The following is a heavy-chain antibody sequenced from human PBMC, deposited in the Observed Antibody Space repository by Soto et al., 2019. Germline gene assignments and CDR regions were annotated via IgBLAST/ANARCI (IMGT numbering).Heavy chain of an antibody. CDR1: GGSFSGYY. Sequence: QVQLQQWGAGLLKPSETLSLTCAVYGGSFSGYYWSWIRQPPGKGLEWIGEINHSGSTNYNPSLKSRVTISVDTSKNQFSLKLSSVTAADTAVYYCARGPKNCSGGSCYSDWGQGTLVIVSS. CDR2: INHSGST. J-gene: IGHJ4*02. CDR3: ARGPKNCSGGSCYSD. D-gene: IGHD2-15*01. V-gene: IGHV4-34*01.